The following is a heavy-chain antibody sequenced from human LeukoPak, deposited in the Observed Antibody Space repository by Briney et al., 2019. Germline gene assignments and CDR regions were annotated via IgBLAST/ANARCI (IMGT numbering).Heavy chain of an antibody. D-gene: IGHD2-15*01. CDR1: GYTFTSYG. V-gene: IGHV1-18*01. CDR3: AREYCSGGSCYSDQYYFDY. J-gene: IGHJ4*02. Sequence: GASAKVSCKASGYTFTSYGISWVRQAPGQGLEWMGWISAYNGNTNYAQKLQGRVTMTTDTSTSTAYMELRSLRSDDTAVYYCAREYCSGGSCYSDQYYFDYWGQGTLVTVSS. CDR2: ISAYNGNT.